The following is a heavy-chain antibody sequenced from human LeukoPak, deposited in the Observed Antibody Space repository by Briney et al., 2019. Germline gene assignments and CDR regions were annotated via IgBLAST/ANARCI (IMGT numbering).Heavy chain of an antibody. J-gene: IGHJ5*02. CDR3: ARSPVVVPAAIHWFDP. CDR1: GGSFSGYY. Sequence: SGTLSLTCAVYGGSFSGYYWSWIRQPPGKGLEWIGEINHSGSTNYNPSLKSRVTISVDTSKNQFSLKLSSVTAADTAVYYCARSPVVVPAAIHWFDPWGQGTLVTVSS. D-gene: IGHD2-2*01. V-gene: IGHV4-34*01. CDR2: INHSGST.